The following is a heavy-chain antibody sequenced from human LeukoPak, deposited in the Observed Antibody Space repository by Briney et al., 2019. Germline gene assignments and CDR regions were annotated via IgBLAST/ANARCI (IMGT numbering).Heavy chain of an antibody. CDR3: ANQGRIAVAHEFDY. CDR2: ISGSGGST. J-gene: IGHJ4*02. CDR1: GFTFSSYA. Sequence: QPGGSLRLSCAASGFTFSSYAMSWVRQAPGKGLEWVSAISGSGGSTYYADSVKGRFTISRDNSKNTLYLQMNSLRAEDTAVYYCANQGRIAVAHEFDYWGQGTLVTVSS. D-gene: IGHD6-19*01. V-gene: IGHV3-23*01.